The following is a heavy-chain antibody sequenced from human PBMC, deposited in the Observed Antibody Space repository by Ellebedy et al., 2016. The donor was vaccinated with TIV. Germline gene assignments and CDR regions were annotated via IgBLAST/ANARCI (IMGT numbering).Heavy chain of an antibody. CDR2: IYYSGST. J-gene: IGHJ6*02. CDR1: GGSISSYY. Sequence: SETLSLXXTVSGGSISSYYWSWIRQPPGKGLEWIGYIYYSGSTNYNPSLKSRVTISVDTSKNQFSLKLSSVTAADTAVYYCARGIGGSFRPTDVWGQGTTVTVSS. V-gene: IGHV4-59*01. CDR3: ARGIGGSFRPTDV. D-gene: IGHD3-10*01.